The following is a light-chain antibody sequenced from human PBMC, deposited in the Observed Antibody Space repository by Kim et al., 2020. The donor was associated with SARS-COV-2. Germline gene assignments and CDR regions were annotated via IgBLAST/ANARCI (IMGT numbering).Light chain of an antibody. CDR3: QAWDSSTEV. CDR1: KLGDKY. J-gene: IGLJ1*01. V-gene: IGLV3-1*01. CDR2: QDS. Sequence: SYELTQPPSVSVSPGQTASITCSGDKLGDKYVCWYQQKPGQSPVLVIYQDSKRPSGIPDRFSGSNSGKTATLTISGTQAMDEADYYCQAWDSSTEVFGTGTKVTVL.